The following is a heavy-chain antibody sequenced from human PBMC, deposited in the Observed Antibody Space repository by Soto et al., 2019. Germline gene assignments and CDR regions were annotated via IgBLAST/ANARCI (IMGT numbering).Heavy chain of an antibody. V-gene: IGHV4-34*01. CDR2: INHSGST. D-gene: IGHD3-16*02. Sequence: PSETLSLTCAVYGGSFSGYYWSWIRQPPGEGLEWIGEINHSGSTNYNPSLKSRVTISVDTSKNQFSLKLSSVTAADTAVYYCALQSFGGVIVDYWGQGTLVTVSS. CDR1: GGSFSGYY. CDR3: ALQSFGGVIVDY. J-gene: IGHJ4*02.